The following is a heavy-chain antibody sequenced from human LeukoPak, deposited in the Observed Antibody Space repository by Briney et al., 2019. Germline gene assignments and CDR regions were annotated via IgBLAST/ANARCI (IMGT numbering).Heavy chain of an antibody. CDR1: GFTFSAYA. CDR2: ISGSGGIT. J-gene: IGHJ3*02. V-gene: IGHV3-23*01. CDR3: ARDGLDSSGPVAFDI. Sequence: PGGSLRLSCAASGFTFSAYAISWVRQAPGKGLEWVSAISGSGGITYYADSVKGRFTISRGNSKNTLYLQMNSLRSEDTAVYYCARDGLDSSGPVAFDIWGQGTMVTVSS. D-gene: IGHD3-22*01.